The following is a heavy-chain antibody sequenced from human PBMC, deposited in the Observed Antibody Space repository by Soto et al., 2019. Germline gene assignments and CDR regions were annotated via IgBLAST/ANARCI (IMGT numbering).Heavy chain of an antibody. V-gene: IGHV3-9*01. CDR3: AKDKVYSNYQYYSAS. CDR1: GFTFENYA. J-gene: IGHJ4*02. Sequence: GGSVGLSCAASGFTFENYAMHWVRQGPGKGLEWVAGISWKSGSIGYADSVRGRFTISRDNAKNSLYLQMNSLRPEDTALYYCAKDKVYSNYQYYSASSGPGPVGPVSP. CDR2: ISWKSGSI. D-gene: IGHD4-4*01.